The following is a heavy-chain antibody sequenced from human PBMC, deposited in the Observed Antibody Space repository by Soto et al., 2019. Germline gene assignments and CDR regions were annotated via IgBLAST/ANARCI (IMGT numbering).Heavy chain of an antibody. CDR1: GYTFTSYA. D-gene: IGHD6-13*01. Sequence: ASVKVSCKASGYTFTSYAMHWVRQAPGQRLEWMGWINAGNGNTKYSQKFQGRVTITRDTSASTAYMELSSLRSEDTAVYYCARDPSSLIAAAGTSYYYYYYMDVWGKGTTVTVSS. V-gene: IGHV1-3*01. CDR2: INAGNGNT. CDR3: ARDPSSLIAAAGTSYYYYYYMDV. J-gene: IGHJ6*03.